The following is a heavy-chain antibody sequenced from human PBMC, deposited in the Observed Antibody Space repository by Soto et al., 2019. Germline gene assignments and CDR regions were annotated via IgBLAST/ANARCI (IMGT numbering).Heavy chain of an antibody. V-gene: IGHV1-58*01. Sequence: SVKVSCKASGFTFTSSAVQWVRQARGQRLEWIGWIVVGSGNTNYAQKFQGRVTITRDMSTSTAYMELSSLRSEDTAVYYCAADKLGYCSSTSCYGYYYGMDVWGQGTTVTVSS. CDR3: AADKLGYCSSTSCYGYYYGMDV. CDR1: GFTFTSSA. J-gene: IGHJ6*02. D-gene: IGHD2-2*01. CDR2: IVVGSGNT.